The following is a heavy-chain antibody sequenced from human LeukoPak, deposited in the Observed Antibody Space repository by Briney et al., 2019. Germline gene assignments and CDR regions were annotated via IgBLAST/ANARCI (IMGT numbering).Heavy chain of an antibody. Sequence: RGESLKISCKGSGYSFTSYWIGWVRQMPGKGLEWMGIIYPGDSDTRYSPSFQGQVTISADKSISTAYLQWSSLKASDTAVYYCARLYGSGSYYNLQGNRFDPWGQGTLVTVSS. J-gene: IGHJ5*02. V-gene: IGHV5-51*01. CDR2: IYPGDSDT. CDR3: ARLYGSGSYYNLQGNRFDP. CDR1: GYSFTSYW. D-gene: IGHD3-10*01.